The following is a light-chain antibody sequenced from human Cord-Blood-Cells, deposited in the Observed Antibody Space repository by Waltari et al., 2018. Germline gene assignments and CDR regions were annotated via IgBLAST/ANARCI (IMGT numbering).Light chain of an antibody. CDR2: DVS. CDR3: CSYAGSSWV. Sequence: QSALTQPRSVSGSPGQSVTISCTGTSSDAGGYNYVSWYQQHPGKAPKLMIYDVSKRPSGVPDRFAGSKSGNTASLTISGLQAEDDADYYCCSYAGSSWVFGGGTKLTVL. CDR1: SSDAGGYNY. J-gene: IGLJ3*02. V-gene: IGLV2-11*01.